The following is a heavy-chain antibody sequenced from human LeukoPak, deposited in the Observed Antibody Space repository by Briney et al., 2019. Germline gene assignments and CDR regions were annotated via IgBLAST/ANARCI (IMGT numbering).Heavy chain of an antibody. D-gene: IGHD5-18*01. V-gene: IGHV3-7*01. Sequence: GGSLRLSCAGSGFTFRSYWMDWVRQAPGKGLEWVANIKQDGSEMYYVDSVKGRFTISRDNTKNSLFLHMSSLRAEDTAVYFCARGYLAMVFSGRFAFDIWGQGTMVTVSS. J-gene: IGHJ3*02. CDR3: ARGYLAMVFSGRFAFDI. CDR2: IKQDGSEM. CDR1: GFTFRSYW.